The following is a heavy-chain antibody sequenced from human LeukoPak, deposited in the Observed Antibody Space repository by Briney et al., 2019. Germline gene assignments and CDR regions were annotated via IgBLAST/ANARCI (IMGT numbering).Heavy chain of an antibody. CDR1: GFPFSSYK. CDR3: ARETRNTFDF. D-gene: IGHD1-14*01. CDR2: ISSSSSYI. J-gene: IGHJ4*02. Sequence: GGSLRLSCAASGFPFSSYKMDWDRQAPGKGLEWVSSISSSSSYIYYTDSVKGRFSISRDNAKNSLYLQMSSLRGEATAVYCFARETRNTFDFWGQVTLVTVSS. V-gene: IGHV3-21*01.